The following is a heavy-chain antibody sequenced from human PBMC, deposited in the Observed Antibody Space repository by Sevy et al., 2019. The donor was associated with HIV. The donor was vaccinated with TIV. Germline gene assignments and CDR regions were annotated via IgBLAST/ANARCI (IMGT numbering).Heavy chain of an antibody. D-gene: IGHD1-7*01. V-gene: IGHV1-2*06. CDR1: GYTFIDEY. J-gene: IGHJ6*02. CDR3: ARDAGGGTTNSGMDV. Sequence: ASVKVSCKASGYTFIDEYLHWVRQAPGQGLEWMGRVYPNSGGTNYPQRFQGRVTMTRDTSISTAYMELSRLRSDDPAVYYCARDAGGGTTNSGMDVRGQGTTVTVSS. CDR2: VYPNSGGT.